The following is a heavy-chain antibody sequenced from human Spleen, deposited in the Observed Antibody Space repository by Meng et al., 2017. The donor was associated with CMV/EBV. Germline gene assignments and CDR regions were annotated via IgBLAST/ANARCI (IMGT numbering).Heavy chain of an antibody. CDR1: GASINNGGYY. J-gene: IGHJ4*02. CDR2: IYYSGTT. CDR3: ARAQYHYDSTAYFEY. D-gene: IGHD3-22*01. Sequence: LRLSCAVSGASINNGGYYWGWIRQLPGKGLEWIGYIYYSGTTSYNPPLKSRATISVDTSEKQFSLKLTSVTAADTAVYYCARAQYHYDSTAYFEYWGQGALVTVSS. V-gene: IGHV4-31*11.